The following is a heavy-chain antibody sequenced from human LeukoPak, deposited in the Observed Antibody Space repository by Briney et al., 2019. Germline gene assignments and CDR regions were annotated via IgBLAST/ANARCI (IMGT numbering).Heavy chain of an antibody. CDR3: ARSTHYDYVWGSYRYGFFWFDL. CDR1: GGSISSYY. J-gene: IGHJ5*02. V-gene: IGHV4-59*01. CDR2: IYYSGST. Sequence: SETLSLTCTVSGGSISSYYWSWLRQPPGKGLEGIGYIYYSGSTNYNPSLKSRLTISVHTSTNQLSLKLSSVTAAATAVYYCARSTHYDYVWGSYRYGFFWFDLWGQGTLVTVSS. D-gene: IGHD3-16*02.